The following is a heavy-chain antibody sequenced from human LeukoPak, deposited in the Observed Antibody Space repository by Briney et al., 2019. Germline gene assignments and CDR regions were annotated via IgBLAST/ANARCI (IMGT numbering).Heavy chain of an antibody. D-gene: IGHD3-10*01. J-gene: IGHJ4*02. V-gene: IGHV4-34*01. CDR1: GGSFSGYY. CDR3: ARVGGSGNYQFDY. Sequence: SETLSLTCAVYGGSFSGYYWSWIRQPPGKGLEWIGEINHSGSTNYNPSLKSRVTISVDTSKNQFSLKLSSVTAADTAVYYCARVGGSGNYQFDYWGQGTLVTVSS. CDR2: INHSGST.